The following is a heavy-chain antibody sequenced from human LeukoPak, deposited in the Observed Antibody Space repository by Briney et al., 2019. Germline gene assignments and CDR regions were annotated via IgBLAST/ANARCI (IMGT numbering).Heavy chain of an antibody. D-gene: IGHD1-26*01. J-gene: IGHJ4*02. CDR2: ITSSGGST. CDR3: AKDLRGAY. V-gene: IGHV3-23*01. Sequence: PGGSLRLSCAASGFTFSSYAMSWVRQAPGKGLQWVSPITSSGGSTYYADSVKGRFTISRDNSKNTLYLQMNSLRAEDTAVFYCAKDLRGAYWGQGTLVTVSS. CDR1: GFTFSSYA.